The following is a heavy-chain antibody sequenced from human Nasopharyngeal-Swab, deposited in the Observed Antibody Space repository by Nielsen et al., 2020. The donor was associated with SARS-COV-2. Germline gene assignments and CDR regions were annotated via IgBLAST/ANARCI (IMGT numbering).Heavy chain of an antibody. J-gene: IGHJ6*03. CDR2: VSQGGGT. V-gene: IGHV4-34*01. CDR3: ARGGAGVVPSPVLGLGPYYSYYYMDV. Sequence: QAPGKGLEWIGEVSQGGGTNYNPSLKNRVTISVATSKNQFSLKLSSVTAAETAVYYCARGGAGVVPSPVLGLGPYYSYYYMDVWGKGTTVTVSS. D-gene: IGHD2-2*01.